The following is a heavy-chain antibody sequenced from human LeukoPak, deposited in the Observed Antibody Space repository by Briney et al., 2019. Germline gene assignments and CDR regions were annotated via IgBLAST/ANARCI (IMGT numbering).Heavy chain of an antibody. CDR3: AKKNPYYYDSSGYYSPDY. Sequence: GGSLRLSCAASGFTFSSYAMSWVRQAPGKGLEWVSAISGSGGSTYYADSVKGRFTISRDNSKNTLYLQMNSLRAEDTAVYYCAKKNPYYYDSSGYYSPDYWGQGTLVTVSS. D-gene: IGHD3-22*01. J-gene: IGHJ4*02. CDR2: ISGSGGST. V-gene: IGHV3-23*01. CDR1: GFTFSSYA.